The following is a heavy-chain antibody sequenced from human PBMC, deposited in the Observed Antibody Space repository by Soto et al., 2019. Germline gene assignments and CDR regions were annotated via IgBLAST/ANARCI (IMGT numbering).Heavy chain of an antibody. V-gene: IGHV3-30*18. CDR1: GFTFSSYG. Sequence: GGSLRLSCAASGFTFSSYGMHWVRQAPGKGLEWVAVISYDGSNKYYADSVKGRFTISRDNSKNTLYLQMNSLRAEDTAVYYCAKVAGLVYYYGSGSPDDMDVWGQGTTVTVSS. D-gene: IGHD3-10*01. CDR3: AKVAGLVYYYGSGSPDDMDV. J-gene: IGHJ6*02. CDR2: ISYDGSNK.